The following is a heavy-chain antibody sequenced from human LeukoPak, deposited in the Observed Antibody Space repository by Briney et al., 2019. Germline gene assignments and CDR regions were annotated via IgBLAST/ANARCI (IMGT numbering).Heavy chain of an antibody. CDR2: IYYSGST. V-gene: IGHV4-39*07. J-gene: IGHJ4*02. D-gene: IGHD3-22*01. Sequence: PSETLSLTCTVSDGSISSSSYCWGWIRQPPGQGLEWIGTIYYSGSTYYNPSLKSRVTISVDTSKNQFSLKLSSVTAADTAVYYCARGWLLLPFDYWGQGTLVTVSS. CDR3: ARGWLLLPFDY. CDR1: DGSISSSSYC.